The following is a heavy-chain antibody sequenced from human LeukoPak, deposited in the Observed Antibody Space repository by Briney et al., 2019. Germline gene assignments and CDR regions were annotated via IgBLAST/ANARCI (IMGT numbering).Heavy chain of an antibody. D-gene: IGHD3-9*01. Sequence: LSGGSLRLSCAASGFTFTNYAMSWVRQAPGRGLEWVSTISGGGFTTYSADSVKGRFTISRDNSKSLLYLQMNSLRAEDTAVYYCARDATQYLRYGYFDYWGPGILVTVSS. CDR3: ARDATQYLRYGYFDY. V-gene: IGHV3-23*01. CDR1: GFTFTNYA. J-gene: IGHJ4*02. CDR2: ISGGGFTT.